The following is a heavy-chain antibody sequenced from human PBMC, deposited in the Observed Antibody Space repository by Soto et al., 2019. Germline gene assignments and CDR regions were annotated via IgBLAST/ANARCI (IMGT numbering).Heavy chain of an antibody. V-gene: IGHV3-33*05. Sequence: QVQLVESGGGVVQPGTSLRLSCVGSGFTFRSYVIHWVRQAPGKGLEWVALTSYDGSNKDYGDSVKGRFTISRDNSRKTVDLQMDSLRREETALYYCARWGTTGGLDVWGQGTLVSVSS. CDR3: ARWGTTGGLDV. D-gene: IGHD3-16*01. J-gene: IGHJ1*01. CDR1: GFTFRSYV. CDR2: TSYDGSNK.